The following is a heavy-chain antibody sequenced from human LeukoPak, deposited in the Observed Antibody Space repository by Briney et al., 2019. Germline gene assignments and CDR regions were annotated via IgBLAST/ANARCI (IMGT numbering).Heavy chain of an antibody. CDR3: ARSDRYSYDDFDY. D-gene: IGHD5-18*01. V-gene: IGHV1-2*02. CDR1: GYTFTGYY. J-gene: IGHJ4*02. CDR2: INPNSGGT. Sequence: GASVRVSCKASGYTFTGYYMHWVRQAPGQGLEWMGWINPNSGGTNYAQKFQGRVTMTRDTSISTVYMELSRLRSDDTAVYYCARSDRYSYDDFDYWGQGTLVTVSS.